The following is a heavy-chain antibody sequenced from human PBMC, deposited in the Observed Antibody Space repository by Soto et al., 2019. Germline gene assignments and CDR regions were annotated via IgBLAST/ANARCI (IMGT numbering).Heavy chain of an antibody. D-gene: IGHD3-16*01. Sequence: GGSLRLSCAASGFTFSSYWMSWVRQAPGKGLEWVANIKQDGSEKYYVDSVKGRFTISRDNAKNSLYLQMNSLRAEDTAVYYCAIEYYDYIWGGDSYYYYYMDVWGKGTTVTVSS. V-gene: IGHV3-7*01. CDR3: AIEYYDYIWGGDSYYYYYMDV. J-gene: IGHJ6*03. CDR1: GFTFSSYW. CDR2: IKQDGSEK.